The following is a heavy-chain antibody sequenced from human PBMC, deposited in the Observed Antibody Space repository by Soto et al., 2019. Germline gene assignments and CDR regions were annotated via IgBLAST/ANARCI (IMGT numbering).Heavy chain of an antibody. CDR3: AREISNWNSFNWFDP. V-gene: IGHV1-46*01. CDR1: GYTFTSYY. D-gene: IGHD1-7*01. J-gene: IGHJ5*02. CDR2: INPSGGST. Sequence: ASVKVSCKASGYTFTSYYMHWVRQAPGQGLEWMGIINPSGGSTSYAQKFQGRVTMTRDTSISTAYMELSRLRSDDTAVYYCAREISNWNSFNWFDPLGQGTLVTVSS.